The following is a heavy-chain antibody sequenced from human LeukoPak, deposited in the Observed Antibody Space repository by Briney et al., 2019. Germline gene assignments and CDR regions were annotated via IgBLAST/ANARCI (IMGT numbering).Heavy chain of an antibody. Sequence: GASVTVPCTASGYTFTSYDINWVRQATGQGLEWMGWMNPNSGNTGYAQKFQGRVTMTRNTSISTAYMELSSLRSEDTAVYYCARDYCSSTSCLFDYWGQGTLVTVSS. CDR2: MNPNSGNT. CDR1: GYTFTSYD. D-gene: IGHD2-2*01. V-gene: IGHV1-8*01. CDR3: ARDYCSSTSCLFDY. J-gene: IGHJ4*02.